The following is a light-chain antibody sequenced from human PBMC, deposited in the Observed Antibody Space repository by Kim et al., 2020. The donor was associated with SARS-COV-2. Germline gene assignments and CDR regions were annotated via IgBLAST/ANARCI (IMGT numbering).Light chain of an antibody. CDR1: SSDVGTYNL. J-gene: IGLJ1*01. V-gene: IGLV2-23*02. CDR3: CSYAGSQTYV. Sequence: QSALTQPASVSGSPGQSITTSCTGTSSDVGTYNLVSWYQQHPGKAPKLIIYQVSERPSGVSNRFSGSKSGNTASLTISGLQAEDEADFYCCSYAGSQTYVFGTGTKVTVL. CDR2: QVS.